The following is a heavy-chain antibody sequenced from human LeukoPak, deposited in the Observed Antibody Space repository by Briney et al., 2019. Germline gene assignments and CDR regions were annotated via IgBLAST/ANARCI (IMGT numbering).Heavy chain of an antibody. CDR3: ARAGGSTVSHSDY. CDR2: ISSSTSYI. J-gene: IGHJ4*02. V-gene: IGHV3-21*01. CDR1: GFTFSSSG. D-gene: IGHD4-17*01. Sequence: GGSLRLSCAASGFTFSSSGMHWVRQAPGKGLEWVSSISSSTSYIYYADSVKGRFTISKDNAKNSLYLQMNSLRAEDTAVYYCARAGGSTVSHSDYWGQGTLVTVSS.